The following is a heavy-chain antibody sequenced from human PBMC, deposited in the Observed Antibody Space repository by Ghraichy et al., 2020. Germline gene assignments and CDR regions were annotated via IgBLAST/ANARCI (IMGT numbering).Heavy chain of an antibody. D-gene: IGHD2-2*01. CDR1: GFTFSDYY. CDR3: ARSSSTSLYYYYGMDV. Sequence: GGSLRLSCAASGFTFSDYYMSWIRQAPGKGLEWVSYISSSGSTIYYADSVKGRFTISRDNAKNSLYLQMNSLRAEDTAVYYCARSSSTSLYYYYGMDVWGQGTTVTVSS. V-gene: IGHV3-11*01. J-gene: IGHJ6*02. CDR2: ISSSGSTI.